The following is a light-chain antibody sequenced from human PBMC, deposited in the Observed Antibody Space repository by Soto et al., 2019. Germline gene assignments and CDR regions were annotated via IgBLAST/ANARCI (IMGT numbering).Light chain of an antibody. CDR3: QQSYSAPPRT. Sequence: DIQMTQSPSSLSASVGDRVTITCRASQSISSYLNWYQQKPGKAPKLLIYAASSLQSGVPSRFSGSGSGTDFTLTISSLQPEDFANYFCQQSYSAPPRTFGQRTKVDIK. CDR1: QSISSY. CDR2: AAS. V-gene: IGKV1-39*01. J-gene: IGKJ1*01.